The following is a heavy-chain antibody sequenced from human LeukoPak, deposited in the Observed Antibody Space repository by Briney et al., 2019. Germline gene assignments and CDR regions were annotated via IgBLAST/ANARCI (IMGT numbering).Heavy chain of an antibody. V-gene: IGHV3-23*01. CDR3: AKSSSGPNDAFDI. CDR1: GFTFSNYA. CDR2: ITDSGGAT. Sequence: KTGGSLRLSRAASGFTFSNYAMNWVRQGPGKGLEWVSVITDSGGATFYADSVKGQFTMSRDNSKNTLYLQMNSLRAEDTAIYYCAKSSSGPNDAFDIWGQGTMVTVSS. J-gene: IGHJ3*02. D-gene: IGHD6-19*01.